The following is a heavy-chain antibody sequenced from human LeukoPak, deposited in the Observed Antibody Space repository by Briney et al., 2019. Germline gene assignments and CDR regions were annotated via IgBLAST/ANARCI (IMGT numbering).Heavy chain of an antibody. V-gene: IGHV5-51*01. CDR1: GYSFTSYW. CDR3: ARRLYCSSTSCYYFDY. CDR2: IYPGDSDT. J-gene: IGHJ4*02. D-gene: IGHD2-2*01. Sequence: GESLKISCKGSGYSFTSYWIGWVRQMSGKGLEWMGIIYPGDSDTRYSPSFQGQVTISADKSISTAYLQWSSLKASDTAMYYCARRLYCSSTSCYYFDYWGQGTLVTVSS.